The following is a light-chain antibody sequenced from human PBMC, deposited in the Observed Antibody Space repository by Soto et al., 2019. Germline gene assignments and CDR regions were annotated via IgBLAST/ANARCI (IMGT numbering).Light chain of an antibody. CDR2: TNN. CDR1: SSNIGAGYD. J-gene: IGLJ1*01. V-gene: IGLV1-40*01. CDR3: QSYDKTLTAYV. Sequence: QPVLTQPPSVSGAPGQTVTISCTGSSSNIGAGYDVHWYHQLPGTAPKLIVSTNNNRPSGVPDRLSASKSGAPASLSITGLQAEDEAHYYCQSYDKTLTAYVFGTGTKLTVL.